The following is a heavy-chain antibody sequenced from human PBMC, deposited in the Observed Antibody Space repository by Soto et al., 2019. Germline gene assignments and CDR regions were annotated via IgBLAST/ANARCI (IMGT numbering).Heavy chain of an antibody. Sequence: QVQLVQSGADVKKPGASVKVSCKASGYNFTSYGISWVRQAPGQGLEWMGWISPHNDRTKYARRYHDRVTITTETHTSTVYLELGSLRSDDTAVYYCARDLYYSSGRYFDHDAFDIWGQGTVVTVSS. CDR1: GYNFTSYG. D-gene: IGHD6-19*01. V-gene: IGHV1-18*01. CDR2: ISPHNDRT. J-gene: IGHJ3*02. CDR3: ARDLYYSSGRYFDHDAFDI.